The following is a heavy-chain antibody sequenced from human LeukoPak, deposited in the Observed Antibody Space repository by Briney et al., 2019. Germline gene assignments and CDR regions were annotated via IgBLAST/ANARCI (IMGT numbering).Heavy chain of an antibody. CDR1: GFSVSTKY. CDR2: INVGGDT. Sequence: PVGSLRLSCAASGFSVSTKYMSWGRQAPGKGLEWVSIINVGGDTYYADSVKGRFTISRDTSKNTVYLQMDNLRAEDTAVYYCARGQGFLLDLWGQGTLVTVSS. V-gene: IGHV3-53*01. J-gene: IGHJ5*02. CDR3: ARGQGFLLDL. D-gene: IGHD3-10*01.